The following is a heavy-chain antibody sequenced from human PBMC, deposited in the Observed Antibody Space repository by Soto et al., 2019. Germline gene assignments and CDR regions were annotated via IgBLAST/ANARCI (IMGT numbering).Heavy chain of an antibody. D-gene: IGHD3-3*01. CDR3: ARASVADDFWSGYTPYGMDV. CDR1: GGTFSSYA. CDR2: IIPIFGTA. V-gene: IGHV1-69*13. J-gene: IGHJ6*02. Sequence: SVKVSCKASGGTFSSYAISWVRQAPGQGLEWMGGIIPIFGTANYAQKFQGRVTITADESTSIAYMELSSLRSEDTAVYYCARASVADDFWSGYTPYGMDVWGQGTTVTVSS.